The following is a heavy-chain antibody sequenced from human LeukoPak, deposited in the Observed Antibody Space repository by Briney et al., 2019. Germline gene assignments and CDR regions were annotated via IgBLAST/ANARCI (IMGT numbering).Heavy chain of an antibody. CDR1: GYSFTSYYW. D-gene: IGHD2-2*01. V-gene: IGHV5-51*01. Sequence: GESLKISCKGSGYSFTSYYWIGWVRQMPGKGLEWMGIIYPGDSDTRYSPSFQGQVTISADKSISTAYLQWSSLKASDSAMYYCARRSGYADYWGQGTLVTVSS. CDR2: IYPGDSDT. CDR3: ARRSGYADY. J-gene: IGHJ4*02.